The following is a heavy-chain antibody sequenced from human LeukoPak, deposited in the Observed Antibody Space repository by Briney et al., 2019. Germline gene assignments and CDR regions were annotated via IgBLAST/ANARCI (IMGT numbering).Heavy chain of an antibody. CDR3: ARGGIGSFDY. V-gene: IGHV3-74*01. D-gene: IGHD6-13*01. CDR2: TYGDARST. Sequence: TGGSLRLSCAASGFTFSTHWMHWVRQAPGKGLVWVSYTYGDARSTGYADSVKGRFTISRDNAKNTLSLQMNSLRAEDTAVYYCARGGIGSFDYWGQGTLVTVSS. CDR1: GFTFSTHW. J-gene: IGHJ4*02.